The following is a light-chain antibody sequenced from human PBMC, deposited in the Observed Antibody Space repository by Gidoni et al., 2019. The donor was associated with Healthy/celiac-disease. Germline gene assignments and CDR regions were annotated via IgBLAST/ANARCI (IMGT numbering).Light chain of an antibody. V-gene: IGKV1-13*02. J-gene: IGKJ4*01. Sequence: GDRVTITCRASQRISSALAWYQQKPWKAPKLLIYDASSLESGVPSRFSGSGSWKDFTLTISSLQAEDFATYCCQQFNSYPLTFGGGTKVEIK. CDR2: DAS. CDR1: QRISSA. CDR3: QQFNSYPLT.